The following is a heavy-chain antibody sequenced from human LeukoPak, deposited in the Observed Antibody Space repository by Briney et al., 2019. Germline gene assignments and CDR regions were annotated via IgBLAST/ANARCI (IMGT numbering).Heavy chain of an antibody. CDR3: ARSGDWFDP. V-gene: IGHV4-59*01. J-gene: IGHJ5*02. CDR1: GGFISSYY. Sequence: KASETLSLTCTVSGGFISSYYWSWIRQPPGKGLEWIGYIYYSGSTNYNPSLKSRVTISVDTSKNQFSLKLSSVTAADTAVYYCARSGDWFDPWGQGTLVTVSS. CDR2: IYYSGST.